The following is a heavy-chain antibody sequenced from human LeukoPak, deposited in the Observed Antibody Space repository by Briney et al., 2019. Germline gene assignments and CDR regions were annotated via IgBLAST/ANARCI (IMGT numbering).Heavy chain of an antibody. J-gene: IGHJ4*02. CDR3: ARVTYDSSGYLDY. CDR2: VSGYDGRT. CDR1: GYSFASYG. Sequence: AASVKVSCKASGYSFASYGISWVRQAPGQGLKWMGWVSGYDGRTNYAQNLKGRVTMTTDTSTSTAYMELRSLRSDDTAVYYCARVTYDSSGYLDYWGQGTLVTVSS. V-gene: IGHV1-18*01. D-gene: IGHD3-22*01.